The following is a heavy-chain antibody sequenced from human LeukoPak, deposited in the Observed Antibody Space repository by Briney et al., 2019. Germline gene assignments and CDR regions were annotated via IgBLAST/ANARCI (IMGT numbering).Heavy chain of an antibody. V-gene: IGHV1-18*01. CDR2: ISAYNGNT. D-gene: IGHD2-21*02. J-gene: IGHJ4*02. CDR1: GYTFTSYG. Sequence: ASVKVSCKASGYTFTSYGISWVRQAPGQRLEWMGWISAYNGNTNYAQKLQGRVTMTTDTSTSTAYMELRSLRSDDTAVYYCARDRDLCGGDCHMPLDYWGQGTLVTVSS. CDR3: ARDRDLCGGDCHMPLDY.